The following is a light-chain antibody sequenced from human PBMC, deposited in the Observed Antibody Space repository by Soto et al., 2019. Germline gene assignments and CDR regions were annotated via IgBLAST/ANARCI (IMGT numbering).Light chain of an antibody. V-gene: IGLV2-14*01. Sequence: QSALTQPASVSGSPGQSITISCTGTSSDVGSYNYVSWYQQHPGKAPKLMIYEVSNRPLGVSNRFSGSKSGNTASLTITGLQAEDEADYYCSSYTSTSTLLYVFGTGTKVTVL. CDR1: SSDVGSYNY. CDR3: SSYTSTSTLLYV. J-gene: IGLJ1*01. CDR2: EVS.